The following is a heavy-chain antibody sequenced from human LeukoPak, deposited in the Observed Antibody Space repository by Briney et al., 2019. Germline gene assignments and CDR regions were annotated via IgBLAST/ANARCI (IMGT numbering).Heavy chain of an antibody. D-gene: IGHD6-13*01. Sequence: TGGSLRLSCAASGFTFSSYGMHWVRQAPGKGLEWVAFIRYDGSNKYYADSVKGRFTISRDNSKNTLYLRMNSLRAEDTAVYYCAKDPAAAGTSIDYWGQGTLVTVSS. CDR1: GFTFSSYG. CDR3: AKDPAAAGTSIDY. V-gene: IGHV3-30*02. CDR2: IRYDGSNK. J-gene: IGHJ4*02.